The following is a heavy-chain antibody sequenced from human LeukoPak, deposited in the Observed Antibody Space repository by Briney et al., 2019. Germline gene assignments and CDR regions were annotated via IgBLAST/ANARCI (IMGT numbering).Heavy chain of an antibody. CDR2: ISSSSSYI. V-gene: IGHV3-21*01. Sequence: GGSLRLSCAASGFTFSSYSMNWVRQAPGKGLEWVSSISSSSSYIYYADSVKGRFTISRDNAKNSLYLQVNSLRAEDTAVYYCARGGWDGYAYWGQGTLVTVSS. CDR1: GFTFSSYS. CDR3: ARGGWDGYAY. J-gene: IGHJ4*02. D-gene: IGHD5-24*01.